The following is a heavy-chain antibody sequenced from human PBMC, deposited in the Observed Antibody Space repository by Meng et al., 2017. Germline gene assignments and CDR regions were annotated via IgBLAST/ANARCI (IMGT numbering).Heavy chain of an antibody. Sequence: GRSLTLSCVASGFFFSGHWMHWVRQAPGEWPVWVSRINGDGRTTFYADSVKGRFTISRDNDKDTLYLQMNSLRVEDTAIYYCTRDFDWLDGSWGQGTLVTVSS. J-gene: IGHJ4*02. V-gene: IGHV3-74*01. CDR2: INGDGRTT. CDR1: GFFFSGHW. D-gene: IGHD3-9*01. CDR3: TRDFDWLDGS.